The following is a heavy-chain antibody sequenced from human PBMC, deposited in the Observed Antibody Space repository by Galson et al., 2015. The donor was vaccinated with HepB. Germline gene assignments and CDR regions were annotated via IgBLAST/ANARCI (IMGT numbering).Heavy chain of an antibody. CDR2: IYYSGST. Sequence: TLSLTCTVSGGSISSGGYYWSWIRQHPGKGLEWIGYIYYSGSTYYNPSLKSRVTISVDTSKDQFSLKLSSVTAADTAVYYCARSRYCSSTSCYLNYYYYMDVWGKGTTVTVSS. J-gene: IGHJ6*03. D-gene: IGHD2-2*01. CDR3: ARSRYCSSTSCYLNYYYYMDV. CDR1: GGSISSGGYY. V-gene: IGHV4-31*03.